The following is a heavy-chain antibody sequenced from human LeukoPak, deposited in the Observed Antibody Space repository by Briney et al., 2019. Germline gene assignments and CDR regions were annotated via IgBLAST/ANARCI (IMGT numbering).Heavy chain of an antibody. CDR1: GFTFSSYA. V-gene: IGHV3-7*01. D-gene: IGHD3-9*01. Sequence: GGSLRLSCAASGFTFSSYAMSWVRQAPGKGLEWVANIKQDGSEKYYVDSVKGRFTISRDNAKNSLYLQMNSLRAEDTAVYYCASYYDILTGYGIDYWGQGTLVTVSS. CDR3: ASYYDILTGYGIDY. CDR2: IKQDGSEK. J-gene: IGHJ4*02.